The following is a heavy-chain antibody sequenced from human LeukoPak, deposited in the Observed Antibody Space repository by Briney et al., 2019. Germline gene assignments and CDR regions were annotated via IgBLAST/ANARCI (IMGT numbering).Heavy chain of an antibody. J-gene: IGHJ4*02. V-gene: IGHV3-23*01. CDR1: GFTFSSYA. Sequence: GGSLRLSCAAPGFTFSSYAMSWVRQAPGKGLEWVSAISGSGGSTYYADSVRGRFTISRDDSKNTLYLQMNSLRAEDTAVYYCVRRAGGYSHSYDYWGQGTLVTVSS. D-gene: IGHD4-23*01. CDR2: ISGSGGST. CDR3: VRRAGGYSHSYDY.